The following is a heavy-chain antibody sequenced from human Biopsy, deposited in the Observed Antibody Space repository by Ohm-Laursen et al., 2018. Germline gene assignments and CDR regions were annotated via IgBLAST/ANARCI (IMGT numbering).Heavy chain of an antibody. V-gene: IGHV4-34*08. J-gene: IGHJ4*02. CDR2: INQAGTT. CDR3: GNEVHGRDY. D-gene: IGHD2-15*01. Sequence: SETLSLTCTVFGQTFSDYQWSWIRQPPRKGLEWIGQINQAGTTNYNPSLKSRVSISADASKYEFSLRLTSVTAADTAVYLCGNEVHGRDYWGLGAQVTVSS. CDR1: GQTFSDYQ.